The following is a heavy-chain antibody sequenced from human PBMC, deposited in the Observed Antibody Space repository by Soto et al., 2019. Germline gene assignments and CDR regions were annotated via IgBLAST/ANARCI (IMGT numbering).Heavy chain of an antibody. CDR2: ISADGAGT. CDR1: VFTFNTYA. CDR3: ARISSSSCTDY. J-gene: IGHJ4*02. V-gene: IGHV3-23*01. Sequence: GWSLRLSCSASVFTFNTYAMNWFRQAPGKGLEWVSAISADGAGTYYADSVKGRFTISRDNSKNTLSLQMNSLRAEDTAIFYCARISSSSCTDYWGQGTLVTVSS. D-gene: IGHD6-13*01.